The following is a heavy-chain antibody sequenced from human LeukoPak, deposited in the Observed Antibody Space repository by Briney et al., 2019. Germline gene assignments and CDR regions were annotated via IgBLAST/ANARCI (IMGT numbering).Heavy chain of an antibody. CDR3: AKAQAYGGFDY. Sequence: GSLRLSCAASGFTFSSYGMHWVRQAPGKGLEWVAVISYDGSNKYYADSVKGRFTISRDNSKNTLYLQMNSLRAEDTAVYYCAKAQAYGGFDYWGQGTLVTVSS. J-gene: IGHJ4*02. V-gene: IGHV3-30*18. CDR1: GFTFSSYG. D-gene: IGHD3-16*01. CDR2: ISYDGSNK.